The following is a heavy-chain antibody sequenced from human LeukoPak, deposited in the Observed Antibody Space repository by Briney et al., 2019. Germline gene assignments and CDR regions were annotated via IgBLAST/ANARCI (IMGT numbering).Heavy chain of an antibody. CDR2: IRYDGSNK. CDR1: GFTFSTYA. CDR3: AKIPNRSYYYMDV. Sequence: PGRSLRLSCAASGFTFSTYAMHWVRQAPGKGLEWVAFIRYDGSNKYYADSVKGRFTISRDNSKNTLYLQMNSLRAEDTAVYYCAKIPNRSYYYMDVWGKGTTVTVSS. V-gene: IGHV3-30*02. J-gene: IGHJ6*03.